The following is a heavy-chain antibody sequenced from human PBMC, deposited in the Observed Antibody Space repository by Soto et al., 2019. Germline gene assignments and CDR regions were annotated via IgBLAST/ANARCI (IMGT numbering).Heavy chain of an antibody. CDR3: ARDLSGRADV. Sequence: GGSLRLSCVASEFTFSSYWMHWVRQVPGKGLVWVSRLNEDGSFTTYADSVKGRFTISRVNAKKTLYLQMNSLRAEDTAVYYCARDLSGRADVWGQGTTVTVSS. D-gene: IGHD3-10*01. CDR2: LNEDGSFT. J-gene: IGHJ6*02. CDR1: EFTFSSYW. V-gene: IGHV3-74*01.